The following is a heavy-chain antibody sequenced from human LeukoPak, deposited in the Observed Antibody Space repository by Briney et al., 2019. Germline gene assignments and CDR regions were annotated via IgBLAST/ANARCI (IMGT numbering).Heavy chain of an antibody. V-gene: IGHV1-46*01. D-gene: IGHD3-22*01. CDR1: GYTFTGYY. CDR3: ARGTYDSSGYYVWFDP. J-gene: IGHJ5*02. Sequence: ASVKVSCKASGYTFTGYYIHWVRQAPGQGLEWMGIINPSGGSTSYAQKFQGRVTMTRDTSTSTVYMELSSLRSEDTAVYYCARGTYDSSGYYVWFDPWGQGTLVTVSS. CDR2: INPSGGST.